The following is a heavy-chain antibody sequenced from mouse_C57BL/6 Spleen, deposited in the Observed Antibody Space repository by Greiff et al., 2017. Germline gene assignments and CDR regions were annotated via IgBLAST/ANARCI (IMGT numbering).Heavy chain of an antibody. V-gene: IGHV2-2*01. CDR3: ARNLGDGYYSYAMDY. D-gene: IGHD2-3*01. Sequence: QVQLKESGPGLVQPSQSLSITCTVSGFSLTSYGVHWVRQSPGKGLEWLGVIWSGGSTDYNAAFISRLSISKDNSKSQVFFKMNSLQADDTAIYYCARNLGDGYYSYAMDYWGQGTSVTVSS. CDR1: GFSLTSYG. CDR2: IWSGGST. J-gene: IGHJ4*01.